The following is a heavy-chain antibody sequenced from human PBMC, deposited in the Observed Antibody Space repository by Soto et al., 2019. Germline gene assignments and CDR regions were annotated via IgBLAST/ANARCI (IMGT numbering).Heavy chain of an antibody. CDR3: AKAAGSDYYPVDY. V-gene: IGHV3-23*01. D-gene: IGHD3-22*01. CDR1: GFTFSSYA. CDR2: ISVSGGST. Sequence: GVSLRLSCAASGFTFSSYAMSWFRQAPGKGLEWVSSISVSGGSTYYADSVKGRFTISRDNSKSTLFLHMNSLRAEATAVYYCAKAAGSDYYPVDYWGQGTLVTVSS. J-gene: IGHJ4*02.